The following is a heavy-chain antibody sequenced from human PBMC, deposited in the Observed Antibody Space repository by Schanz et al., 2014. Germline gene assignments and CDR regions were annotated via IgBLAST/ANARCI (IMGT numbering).Heavy chain of an antibody. CDR1: GFTFSSHW. Sequence: EVHLVESGGGLVQPGGSLRLSCAASGFTFSSHWMHWVRQDPGKGLVWVARINSVGSNTDYADSVTGRFTISRDNAKSSLYLQMNSLRVEDTAVYYCAASSGWHPSTDYWGQGTLVTVSS. D-gene: IGHD6-19*01. CDR2: INSVGSNT. V-gene: IGHV3-74*02. CDR3: AASSGWHPSTDY. J-gene: IGHJ4*02.